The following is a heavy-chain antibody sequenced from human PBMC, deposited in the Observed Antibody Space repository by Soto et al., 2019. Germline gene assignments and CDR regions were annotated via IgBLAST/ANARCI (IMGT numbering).Heavy chain of an antibody. D-gene: IGHD6-6*01. CDR3: ATVPSTSRSFDY. V-gene: IGHV3-23*01. CDR1: GFPFSMSA. J-gene: IGHJ4*02. Sequence: PVGSLRLSCAASGFPFSMSAMTWVRQAPGKGLEWVSTTGLNGRTTYYADSVKGRFTVSRDNTKNTLDLQMASLRAEDTAVYYCATVPSTSRSFDYWGQGTLVTVSS. CDR2: TGLNGRTT.